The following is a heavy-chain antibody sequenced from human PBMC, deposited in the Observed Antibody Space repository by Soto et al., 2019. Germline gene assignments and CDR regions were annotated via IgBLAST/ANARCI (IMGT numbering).Heavy chain of an antibody. J-gene: IGHJ6*02. CDR3: VRQGIGVLHGLVDV. CDR2: IFYSGST. V-gene: IGHV4-39*07. CDR1: VGSIRSSSYY. D-gene: IGHD1-26*01. Sequence: SETLSLTCTVSVGSIRSSSYYWGWIRQPPGKGLEWIGSIFYSGSTYYNPSLKSRVAISADASTKQFSLTLSSVTAADTAVYYCVRQGIGVLHGLVDVWGQGTTVTVS.